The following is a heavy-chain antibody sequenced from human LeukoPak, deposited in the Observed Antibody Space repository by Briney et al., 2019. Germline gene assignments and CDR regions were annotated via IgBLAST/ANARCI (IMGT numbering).Heavy chain of an antibody. J-gene: IGHJ5*02. Sequence: ASVKVSCKASGYTFTGYYMHWVRQAPGQGLEWMGWINPNSGGTNYAQKFQGRVTMTRDTSISTAYMELSRLRSDDTAVYYCARVITMIDWFDPWGQGTLVTVSS. CDR2: INPNSGGT. V-gene: IGHV1-2*02. CDR1: GYTFTGYY. CDR3: ARVITMIDWFDP. D-gene: IGHD3-22*01.